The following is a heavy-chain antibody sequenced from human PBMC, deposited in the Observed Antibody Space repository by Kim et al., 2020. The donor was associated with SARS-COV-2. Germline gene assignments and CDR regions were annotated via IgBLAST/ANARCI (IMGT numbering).Heavy chain of an antibody. CDR2: ITGSDSST. V-gene: IGHV3-23*01. D-gene: IGHD2-8*01. J-gene: IGHJ2*01. Sequence: GGSLRLSCVASGVTYITYAMSWVRQAPWKGLEWVSDITGSDSSTNYADSVKGRFTISRDNSKDTLYLQMNSLKAEDTAVYYCARRMARNWYFDLWGRGTL. CDR3: ARRMARNWYFDL. CDR1: GVTYITYA.